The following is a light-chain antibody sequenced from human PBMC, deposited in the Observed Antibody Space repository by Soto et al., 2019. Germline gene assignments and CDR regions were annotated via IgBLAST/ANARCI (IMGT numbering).Light chain of an antibody. CDR2: LGS. CDR3: QQTYNTPPIT. V-gene: IGKV2-28*01. J-gene: IGKJ5*01. Sequence: DIVMTQSPLSLPVTPGEPASISGRSSQSLLHSNGYNYLDWYLQKPGQSTQLLIYLGSNRASGVPDRFSGSRSGTDFTFTISNLQPEDCANYFCQQTYNTPPITFGQGTRLEIK. CDR1: QSLLHSNGYNY.